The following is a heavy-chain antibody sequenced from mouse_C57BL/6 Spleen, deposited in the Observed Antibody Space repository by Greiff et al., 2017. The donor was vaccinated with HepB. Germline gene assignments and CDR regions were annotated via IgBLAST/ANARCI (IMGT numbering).Heavy chain of an antibody. CDR3: ARAAHATFAWFAY. D-gene: IGHD3-2*02. CDR1: GYTFTSYW. J-gene: IGHJ3*01. V-gene: IGHV1-55*01. Sequence: QVQLKQPGAELVKPGASVKMSCKASGYTFTSYWITWVKQRPGQGLEWIGDIYPGSGSTNYNEKFKSKATLTVDTSSSTAYMQLSSLTSEDSAVYYCARAAHATFAWFAYWGQGTLVTVSA. CDR2: IYPGSGST.